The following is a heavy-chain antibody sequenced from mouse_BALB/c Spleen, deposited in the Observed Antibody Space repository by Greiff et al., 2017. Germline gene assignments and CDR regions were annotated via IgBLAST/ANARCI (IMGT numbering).Heavy chain of an antibody. Sequence: EVHLVESGGGLVQPGGSRKLSCAASGFTFSSFGMHWVRQAPEKGLEWVAYISSGSSTIYYADTVKGRFTISRDNPKNTLFLQMTSLRSEDTAMYYCARRGDGNYGSFAYWGQGTLVTVSA. CDR3: ARRGDGNYGSFAY. CDR2: ISSGSSTI. J-gene: IGHJ3*01. CDR1: GFTFSSFG. D-gene: IGHD2-1*01. V-gene: IGHV5-17*02.